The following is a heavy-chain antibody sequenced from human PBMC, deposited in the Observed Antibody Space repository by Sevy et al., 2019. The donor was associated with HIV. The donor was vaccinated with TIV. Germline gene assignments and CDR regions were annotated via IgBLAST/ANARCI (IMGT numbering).Heavy chain of an antibody. CDR2: SGST. D-gene: IGHD1-1*01. CDR3: ARGGPNQHQLDYFDY. Sequence: SETLSLTCTVSGVSISPYYWAWIRQPPGKGLECIGFSGSTNYNPSLKTRVTTSVDTSKNQFSLKLSSVTAADTAIYYCARGGPNQHQLDYFDYWGQGTLVTVSS. J-gene: IGHJ4*02. CDR1: GVSISPYY. V-gene: IGHV4-59*01.